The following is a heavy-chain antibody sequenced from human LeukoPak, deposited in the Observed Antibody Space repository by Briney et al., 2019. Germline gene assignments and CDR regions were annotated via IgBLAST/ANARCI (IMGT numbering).Heavy chain of an antibody. Sequence: GGSLRLSCAASGLNFNSYNMNWVRQAPGKGLEWVSSISVRSNYIYYADSVRGRFSISRDDARNSLYLQMDSLRGDDTAVYYCARLRRNSDSSGYYYYYDYWGQGTLVTVSS. J-gene: IGHJ4*02. CDR3: ARLRRNSDSSGYYYYYDY. D-gene: IGHD3-22*01. CDR2: ISVRSNYI. CDR1: GLNFNSYN. V-gene: IGHV3-21*01.